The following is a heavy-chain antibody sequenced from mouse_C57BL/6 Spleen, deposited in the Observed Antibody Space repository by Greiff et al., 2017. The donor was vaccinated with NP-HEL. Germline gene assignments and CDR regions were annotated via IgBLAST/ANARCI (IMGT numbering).Heavy chain of an antibody. J-gene: IGHJ1*03. CDR3: ARKDIYYDYGCRDWYFDV. V-gene: IGHV1-26*01. CDR2: INPNNGGT. D-gene: IGHD2-4*01. Sequence: EVQLQQSGPELVKPGASVKISCKASGYTFTDYYMNWVKQSHGKSLEWIGDINPNNGGTSYNQKFKGKATLTVDKSSSTAYMELRSLTSEESAVYYCARKDIYYDYGCRDWYFDVWGTGTTVTVAS. CDR1: GYTFTDYY.